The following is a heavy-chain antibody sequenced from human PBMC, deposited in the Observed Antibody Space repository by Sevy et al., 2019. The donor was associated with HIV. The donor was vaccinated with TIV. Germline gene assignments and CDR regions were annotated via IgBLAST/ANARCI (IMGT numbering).Heavy chain of an antibody. J-gene: IGHJ6*03. CDR3: ARVGVVVRGVINYYYYYYMDV. CDR2: IYYSGST. V-gene: IGHV4-59*01. CDR1: GGSISSYY. D-gene: IGHD3-10*01. Sequence: SETLSLTCTVSGGSISSYYWSWIRQPPGKGLEWIGYIYYSGSTTYNPSLKSRVTISVDTSKNQFSLKLSSVTAADTAVYYCARVGVVVRGVINYYYYYYMDVWGKGTTVTVSS.